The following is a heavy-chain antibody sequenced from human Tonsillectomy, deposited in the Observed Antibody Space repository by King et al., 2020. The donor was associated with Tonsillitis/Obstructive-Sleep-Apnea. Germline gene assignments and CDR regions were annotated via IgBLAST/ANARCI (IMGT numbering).Heavy chain of an antibody. V-gene: IGHV3-7*04. Sequence: QLVQSGGGLVQPGGSLRLSCAASGFPFSFYWMSWVRQAPGKGLEWVAKINQDGSEKYYVDSVKGRFTISRDNAKNSLFLQMNSLRAEDTAVYYCARDLVTTSIDFWGQGTLVTVSS. CDR3: ARDLVTTSIDF. CDR1: GFPFSFYW. D-gene: IGHD4-17*01. J-gene: IGHJ4*02. CDR2: INQDGSEK.